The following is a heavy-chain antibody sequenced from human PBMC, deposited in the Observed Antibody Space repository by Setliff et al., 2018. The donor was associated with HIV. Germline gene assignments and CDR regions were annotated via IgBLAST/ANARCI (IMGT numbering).Heavy chain of an antibody. V-gene: IGHV4-4*09. J-gene: IGHJ4*02. CDR2: IYSSGTT. D-gene: IGHD3-22*01. Sequence: PSETLSLTCFVSGVSISDHYWGWIRQPPGKGLEWIGYIYSSGTTQYNPSLKSRVTISIDTSKNQFSLGLRSVTAADTALYYCARLGRAIDRGGYSLRFDYWGQGTLVTVSS. CDR1: GVSISDHY. CDR3: ARLGRAIDRGGYSLRFDY.